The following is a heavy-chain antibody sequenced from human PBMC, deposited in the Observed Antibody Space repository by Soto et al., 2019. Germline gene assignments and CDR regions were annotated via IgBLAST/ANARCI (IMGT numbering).Heavy chain of an antibody. J-gene: IGHJ4*02. D-gene: IGHD5-18*01. Sequence: TSETLSLTCAVYGGSFSCYYWSWIRQPPGKGLEWIGEINHSGSTNYNPSLKSRVTISVDTSKNQFSLKLSSVTAADTAVYYCARRLTWIQIWLRGYYFDYWGQGTLVTVSS. CDR1: GGSFSCYY. CDR2: INHSGST. CDR3: ARRLTWIQIWLRGYYFDY. V-gene: IGHV4-34*01.